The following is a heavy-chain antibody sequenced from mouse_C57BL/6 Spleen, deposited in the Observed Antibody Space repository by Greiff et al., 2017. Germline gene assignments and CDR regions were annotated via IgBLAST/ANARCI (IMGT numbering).Heavy chain of an antibody. J-gene: IGHJ1*03. CDR3: ARGGLITTVVDWYFDV. CDR1: GYTFTSYW. D-gene: IGHD1-1*01. CDR2: INPSNGGT. V-gene: IGHV1-53*01. Sequence: QVQLQQPGTELVKPGASVKLSCKASGYTFTSYWMHWVKQRPGQGLEWIGNINPSNGGTNYNEKFKGKATLTVDKSSSTAYMQLSSLTSEDSAVYYCARGGLITTVVDWYFDVWGTGTTVTVSS.